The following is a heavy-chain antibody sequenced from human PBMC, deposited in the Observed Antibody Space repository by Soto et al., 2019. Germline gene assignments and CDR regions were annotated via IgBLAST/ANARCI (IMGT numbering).Heavy chain of an antibody. V-gene: IGHV3-66*01. CDR1: GFTVSNNY. CDR2: IYSGGST. J-gene: IGHJ4*02. D-gene: IGHD3-16*01. Sequence: EQLVESGGDLVQPGGSLRLSCAASGFTVSNNYMSWVRLAPGKGLEWVSLIYSGGSTYYADSVKGRFTISRDSSKNTLYLQMNSLRAEDTAMYYCAAYSHKGYWGQGALVTFSS. CDR3: AAYSHKGY.